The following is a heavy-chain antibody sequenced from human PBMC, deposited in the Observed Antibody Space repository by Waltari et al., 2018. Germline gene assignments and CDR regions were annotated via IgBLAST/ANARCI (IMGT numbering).Heavy chain of an antibody. D-gene: IGHD2-21*01. CDR1: GGTFSSYA. V-gene: IGHV1-69*14. CDR2: IIPIFGTA. CDR3: ARDICGGDCYGGEGGAFDI. J-gene: IGHJ3*02. Sequence: QVQLVQSGAEVKKPGSSVKVSCKASGGTFSSYAISWVRQAPGQGLEWMGGIIPIFGTANYAQKFQGRVTITADKSTSTAYMELSSLRSEDTAVYYCARDICGGDCYGGEGGAFDIWGQGTMVTVSS.